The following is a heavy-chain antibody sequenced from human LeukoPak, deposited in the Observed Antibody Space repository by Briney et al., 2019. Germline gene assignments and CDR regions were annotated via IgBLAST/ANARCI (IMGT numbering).Heavy chain of an antibody. CDR2: IYTSGST. J-gene: IGHJ4*02. Sequence: SETLSLTCTVSGGSISSYYRNWIRQPAGKGLEWIGRIYTSGSTNYNPSLKSRVTMSIDTSKNQFSLKLSSVTAADTAVYYCARGLVATKRFDYWGQGTLVTVSS. V-gene: IGHV4-4*07. CDR1: GGSISSYY. CDR3: ARGLVATKRFDY. D-gene: IGHD5-12*01.